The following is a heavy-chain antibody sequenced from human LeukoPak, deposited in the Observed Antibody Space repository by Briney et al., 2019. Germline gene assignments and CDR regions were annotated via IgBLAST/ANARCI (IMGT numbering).Heavy chain of an antibody. J-gene: IGHJ3*02. CDR2: IKKQGSEK. Sequence: GGSLRLSCEASGLSISSYWMTWVRQAPGKGMEWVANIKKQGSEKYYVDSVKGRFTIARDNAKNSLYLQMNNLRAEDTAMYYCVRHAYYVFDIWGQGTMVTVSS. D-gene: IGHD3-10*01. CDR3: VRHAYYVFDI. CDR1: GLSISSYW. V-gene: IGHV3-7*01.